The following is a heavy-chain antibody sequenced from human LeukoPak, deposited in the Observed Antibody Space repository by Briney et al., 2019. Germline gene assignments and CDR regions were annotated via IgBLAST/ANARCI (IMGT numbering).Heavy chain of an antibody. D-gene: IGHD6-13*01. CDR1: GFTLSSYW. CDR3: ASWYEGGYYFDY. CDR2: INHNGNVN. J-gene: IGHJ4*02. Sequence: GGSLRLSCAASGFTLSSYWMNWARQAPGKGLEWVASINHNGNVNYYVDSVKGRFTISRDNAKNSLYLQMSNLRAEDTAVYYCASWYEGGYYFDYWGQGTLVTVSS. V-gene: IGHV3-7*01.